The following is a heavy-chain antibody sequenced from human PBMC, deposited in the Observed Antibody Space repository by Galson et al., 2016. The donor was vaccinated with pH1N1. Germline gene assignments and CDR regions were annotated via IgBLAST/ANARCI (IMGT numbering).Heavy chain of an antibody. J-gene: IGHJ6*03. D-gene: IGHD3-3*01. CDR2: IKEDGSER. Sequence: SLRLSCAASAFTFSRYWMSWVRQAPGKGLEWVANIKEDGSERYYVDSVKGRFTISRDNAKKTLYLQMNSLRAEDTALYYCARDGNFWSGLGYSYYYYMDVWGKGTTVIVSS. CDR1: AFTFSRYW. CDR3: ARDGNFWSGLGYSYYYYMDV. V-gene: IGHV3-7*01.